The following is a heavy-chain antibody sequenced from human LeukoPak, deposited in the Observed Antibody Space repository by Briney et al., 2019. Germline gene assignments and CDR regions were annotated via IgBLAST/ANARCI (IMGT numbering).Heavy chain of an antibody. CDR1: GFSFSTSG. J-gene: IGHJ4*02. CDR3: ARVVVKNWDPYYFDY. Sequence: GGSLRLSCAASGFSFSTSGMHWIRQAPGKGLEWVAFIQSDGGNEYYADSVKGRFTISRDNAKNSLYLQMNSLRAEDTAVYYCARVVVKNWDPYYFDYWGQGTLVTVSS. V-gene: IGHV3-30*02. D-gene: IGHD7-27*01. CDR2: IQSDGGNE.